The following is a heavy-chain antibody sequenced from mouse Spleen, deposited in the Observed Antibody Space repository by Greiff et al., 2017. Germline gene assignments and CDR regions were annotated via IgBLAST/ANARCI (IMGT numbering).Heavy chain of an antibody. CDR2: INPSNGGT. CDR1: GYTFTSYW. V-gene: IGHV1-53*01. Sequence: QVQLQQPGPELVKPGASVKLSCKASGYTFTSYWMHWVKQRPGQGLEWIGNINPSNGGTNYNEKFKSKATLTVDKSSSTAYMQLSSLTSEDSAVYYCARKNPYYSYYSSMDYWGQGTSVTVSS. CDR3: ARKNPYYSYYSSMDY. J-gene: IGHJ4*01. D-gene: IGHD2-12*01.